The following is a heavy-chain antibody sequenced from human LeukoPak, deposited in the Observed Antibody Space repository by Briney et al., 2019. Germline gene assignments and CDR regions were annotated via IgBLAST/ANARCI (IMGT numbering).Heavy chain of an antibody. V-gene: IGHV1-8*01. CDR1: GYAFTSYD. CDR3: ARFRGCSGGSCPVYYYYYYMDV. J-gene: IGHJ6*03. CDR2: MNPNSGNT. Sequence: ASVKVSCKASGYAFTSYDINWVRQATGQGLEWMGWMNPNSGNTGYAQKFQGRVTMTRNTSISTAYMELSILRSEDTAVYYCARFRGCSGGSCPVYYYYYYMDVWGKGTTVTVSS. D-gene: IGHD2-15*01.